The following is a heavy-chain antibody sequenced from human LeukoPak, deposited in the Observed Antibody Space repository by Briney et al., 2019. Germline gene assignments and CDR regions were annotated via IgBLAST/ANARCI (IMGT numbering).Heavy chain of an antibody. CDR2: INPNSGGT. D-gene: IGHD1-26*01. CDR1: GYTFTGHY. V-gene: IGHV1-2*02. CDR3: ARGRSWVLWELPGS. Sequence: GASVKVSCKASGYTFTGHYMHWARQAPGQGLEWMGWINPNSGGTNYAQKFQGRVTMTRDTSISTAYMELNRLRSDDTAVYYCARGRSWVLWELPGSWGQGTLVTVSS. J-gene: IGHJ4*02.